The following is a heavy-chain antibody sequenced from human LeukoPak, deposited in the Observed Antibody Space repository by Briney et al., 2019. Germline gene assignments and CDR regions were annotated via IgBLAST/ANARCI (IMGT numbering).Heavy chain of an antibody. D-gene: IGHD6-13*01. CDR2: ISSSSSYI. V-gene: IGHV3-21*01. CDR1: GFTFSTYW. CDR3: ASPIRYSSSWDWAL. Sequence: PGGSLRLSCAASGFTFSTYWMHWVRQAPGKGLEWVSFISSSSSYIYYADSVKGRFTISRDNAKNSLYLQMNSLRAEDTAVYYCASPIRYSSSWDWALWGQGTLVTVSS. J-gene: IGHJ4*02.